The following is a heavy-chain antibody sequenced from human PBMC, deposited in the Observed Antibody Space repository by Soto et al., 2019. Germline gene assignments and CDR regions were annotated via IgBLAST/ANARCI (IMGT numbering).Heavy chain of an antibody. CDR1: GFPFSSYW. Sequence: EVQLVESGGDLVQRGGSLRLSCAASGFPFSSYWMHWVRPTPGKGLDWVARISGDGVTTYYADSVTGRFTVSRDNAKNPLSLQISGLRAEDTAVYYCAREYYGLLTGYYTDYWGQGTLVSVS. CDR2: ISGDGVTT. CDR3: AREYYGLLTGYYTDY. J-gene: IGHJ4*02. V-gene: IGHV3-74*01. D-gene: IGHD3-9*01.